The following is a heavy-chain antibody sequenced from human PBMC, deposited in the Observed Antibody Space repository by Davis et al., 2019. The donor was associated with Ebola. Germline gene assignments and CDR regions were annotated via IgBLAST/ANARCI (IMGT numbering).Heavy chain of an antibody. D-gene: IGHD2-21*02. CDR1: GYTFTSYY. CDR3: ARTTSYCGGDCYPDAENFQH. Sequence: ASVTVSCQASGYTFTSYYMHWVRQAPGQGLEWMGIINPSGGSTSYAQKFQGRVTMTRDTSTSTVYMELSSLRSEDTAVYYCARTTSYCGGDCYPDAENFQHWGQGTLVTVSS. V-gene: IGHV1-46*01. J-gene: IGHJ1*01. CDR2: INPSGGST.